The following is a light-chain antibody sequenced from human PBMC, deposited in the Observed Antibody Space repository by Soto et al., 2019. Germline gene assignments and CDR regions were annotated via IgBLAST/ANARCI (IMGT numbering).Light chain of an antibody. CDR2: DVT. CDR1: SSDGGGYHY. J-gene: IGLJ2*01. Sequence: QSVLTQSASVSGSPGQSINISCTGTSSDGGGYHYVSWYQQHPGKAPKLMIYDVTNRPSGVSYRFSGSRSGNTASLTISGLQAEDEAVYYCSSFTSNSTYVIFGGGTKLTVL. CDR3: SSFTSNSTYVI. V-gene: IGLV2-14*01.